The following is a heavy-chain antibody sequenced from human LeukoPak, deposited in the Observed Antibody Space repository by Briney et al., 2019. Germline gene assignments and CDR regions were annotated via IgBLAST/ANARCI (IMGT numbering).Heavy chain of an antibody. V-gene: IGHV3-43D*03. J-gene: IGHJ4*02. D-gene: IGHD4-17*01. CDR1: GFTLGDYA. Sequence: PGGSLRLSCAASGFTLGDYAVHWVRQAPGKSLQWISSINWVGDTTSYADSVKGRFTISRDNTKSSLYLQMHSLRSEDTALYYCAKDRQYGDYGGGDFFDSWGQGTLVTVSS. CDR2: INWVGDTT. CDR3: AKDRQYGDYGGGDFFDS.